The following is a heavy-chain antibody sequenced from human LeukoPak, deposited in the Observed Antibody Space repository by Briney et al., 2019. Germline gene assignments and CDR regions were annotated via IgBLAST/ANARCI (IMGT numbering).Heavy chain of an antibody. CDR3: ARDTPLDSSGYYFDY. Sequence: PGGSLRLSCAASGFTFSSYAMHWVRQAPGKGLGWVAVISYDGSNKYYADSVKGRFTISRDNSKNTLYLQMNSLRAEDTAVYYCARDTPLDSSGYYFDYWGQGTLVTVSS. CDR1: GFTFSSYA. CDR2: ISYDGSNK. J-gene: IGHJ4*02. V-gene: IGHV3-30*04. D-gene: IGHD3-22*01.